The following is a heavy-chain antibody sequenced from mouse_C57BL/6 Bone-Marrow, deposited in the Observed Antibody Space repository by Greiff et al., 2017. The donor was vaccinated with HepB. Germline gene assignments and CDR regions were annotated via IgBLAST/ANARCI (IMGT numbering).Heavy chain of an antibody. V-gene: IGHV1-81*01. J-gene: IGHJ4*01. Sequence: QVQLKESGAELARPGASVKLSCKASGYTFTSYGISWVKQRTGQGLEWIGEIYPRSGNPYYNEKFKGKATLTADKSSSTAYMELRSLTSEDSAVYFCARGVTTVVARYAMDYWGQGTSVTVSS. CDR1: GYTFTSYG. CDR2: IYPRSGNP. D-gene: IGHD1-1*01. CDR3: ARGVTTVVARYAMDY.